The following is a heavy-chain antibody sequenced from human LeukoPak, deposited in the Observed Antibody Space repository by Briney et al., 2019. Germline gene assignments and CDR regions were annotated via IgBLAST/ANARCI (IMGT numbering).Heavy chain of an antibody. CDR3: ARAMVRGVIKFTWFDP. CDR2: FDPEDGET. J-gene: IGHJ5*02. D-gene: IGHD3-10*01. V-gene: IGHV1-24*01. Sequence: ASVKVSCKVSGYTLTELSMHWVRQAPGKGLEWMGGFDPEDGETIYAQKFQGRVTMTEDTSTDTAYMELSSLRSEDTAVYYCARAMVRGVIKFTWFDPWGQGTLVTVSS. CDR1: GYTLTELS.